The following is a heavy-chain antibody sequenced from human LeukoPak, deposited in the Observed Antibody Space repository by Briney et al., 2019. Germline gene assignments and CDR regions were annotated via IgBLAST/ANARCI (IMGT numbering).Heavy chain of an antibody. J-gene: IGHJ4*02. CDR1: GGSFSSYY. V-gene: IGHV4-59*01. D-gene: IGHD6-13*01. CDR3: ARSWGSSSGIDN. CDR2: IYYGGDT. Sequence: SETLSLTCTVSGGSFSSYYWSWIRQPPGKGLEWIGYIYYGGDTNYNPSLKSRVTMSVDTSKNQFSLKLSSVTAADTAVFYCARSWGSSSGIDNWGQGTLVTVSS.